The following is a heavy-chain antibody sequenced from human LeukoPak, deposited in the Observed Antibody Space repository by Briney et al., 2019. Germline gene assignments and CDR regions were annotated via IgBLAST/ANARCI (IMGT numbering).Heavy chain of an antibody. CDR3: ARLRYGDLLFDY. CDR2: INHSGST. V-gene: IGHV4-34*01. J-gene: IGHJ4*02. CDR1: GFTFSSYA. Sequence: GSLRLSCAASGFTFSSYAMSWIRQPPGKGLEWIGEINHSGSTNYNPSLKSRVTISVDTSKNQFSLKLSSVTAADTAVYYCARLRYGDLLFDYWGQGTLVTVSS. D-gene: IGHD4-17*01.